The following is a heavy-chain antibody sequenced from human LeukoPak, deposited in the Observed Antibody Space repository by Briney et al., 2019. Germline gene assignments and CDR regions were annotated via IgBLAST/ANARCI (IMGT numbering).Heavy chain of an antibody. J-gene: IGHJ3*02. CDR2: IFYSGRT. Sequence: PSETPSLTCTVSGGSISSDHWNWICQPPAKGLEWIGCIFYSGRTYYNPSLKSRVTISVDMSKSQFSLRLTSVTAADTAVYYCARKNDFDIWGQGTLVTVSS. D-gene: IGHD2/OR15-2a*01. V-gene: IGHV4-59*01. CDR3: ARKNDFDI. CDR1: GGSISSDH.